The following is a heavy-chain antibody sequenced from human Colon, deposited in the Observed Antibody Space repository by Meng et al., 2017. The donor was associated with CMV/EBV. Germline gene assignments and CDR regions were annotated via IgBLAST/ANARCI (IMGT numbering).Heavy chain of an antibody. J-gene: IGHJ6*02. V-gene: IGHV3-21*01. CDR1: GFTLHTYT. CDR3: ALRLRNSDGMDV. D-gene: IGHD3-16*01. CDR2: ISDSTSYI. Sequence: GGSLRLSCAASGFTLHTYTMNWVRQAPGKGLEWVSSISDSTSYINYADSVKGRFTISRDNAKNTVFLQMNSLRAEDTAVYYCALRLRNSDGMDVWGQGTTVTVSS.